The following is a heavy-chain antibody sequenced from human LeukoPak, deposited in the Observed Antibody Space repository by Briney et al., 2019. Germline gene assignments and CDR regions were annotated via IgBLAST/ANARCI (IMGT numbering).Heavy chain of an antibody. Sequence: GGTLRLSCAASGFTFSSYSMNWVRQAPGKGLEWVSSISSSSSYIYYADSVKGRFTISRDNAKNSLYLQMNSLRAEDTAVYYCAREYYDSSGYYDYWGQGTLVTVSS. CDR3: AREYYDSSGYYDY. CDR1: GFTFSSYS. CDR2: ISSSSSYI. J-gene: IGHJ4*02. V-gene: IGHV3-21*01. D-gene: IGHD3-22*01.